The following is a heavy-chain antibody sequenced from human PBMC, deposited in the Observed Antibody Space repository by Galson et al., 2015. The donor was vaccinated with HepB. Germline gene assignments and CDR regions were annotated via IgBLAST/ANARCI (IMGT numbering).Heavy chain of an antibody. CDR3: ARVLVGSGLYYYYGMDV. D-gene: IGHD3-10*01. CDR1: GFTFSSYE. J-gene: IGHJ6*02. Sequence: SLRLSCAASGFTFSSYEMNWVRQAPGKGLEWVSYISSSGSTIYYADSVKGRFTISRDNAKNSLYLQMNSLRAEDTAVYYCARVLVGSGLYYYYGMDVWGQGTTVTVSS. V-gene: IGHV3-48*03. CDR2: ISSSGSTI.